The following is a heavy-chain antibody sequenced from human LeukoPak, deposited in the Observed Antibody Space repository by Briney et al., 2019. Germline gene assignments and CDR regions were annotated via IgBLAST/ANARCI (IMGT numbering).Heavy chain of an antibody. Sequence: SEPLSLTCTVSGGSISSYYWSWIRQPPGKGLEWIGYIYYSGSTNYNPSLKSRVTISVDTSKNQYSLKLSSVAAADTAVYYCARGYSSSWSSIGYWGQGTLVTVSS. CDR1: GGSISSYY. D-gene: IGHD6-13*01. CDR3: ARGYSSSWSSIGY. V-gene: IGHV4-59*01. CDR2: IYYSGST. J-gene: IGHJ4*02.